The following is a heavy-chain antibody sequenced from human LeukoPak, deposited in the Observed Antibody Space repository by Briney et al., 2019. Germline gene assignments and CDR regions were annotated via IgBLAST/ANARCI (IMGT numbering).Heavy chain of an antibody. CDR1: GGSISSYY. CDR2: IYYSGST. J-gene: IGHJ4*02. CDR3: ARGGITGTFDY. V-gene: IGHV4-59*01. D-gene: IGHD1-20*01. Sequence: PSETLPLTCTVSGGSISSYYWSWIRQPPGKGLEWIGYIYYSGSTNYNPSLKSRVTISVDTSKYQFSLKLSSVTAADTAVYYCARGGITGTFDYWGQGTLVTVSS.